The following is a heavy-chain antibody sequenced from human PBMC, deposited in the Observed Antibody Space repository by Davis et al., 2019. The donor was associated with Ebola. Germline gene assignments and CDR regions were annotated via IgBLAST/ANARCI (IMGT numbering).Heavy chain of an antibody. CDR1: GYTFTGYY. J-gene: IGHJ1*01. CDR3: ARVRDHWVVRGLEYFQH. Sequence: ASVKVSCKASGYTFTGYYMHWVRQAPGQGLEWMGWINPNSGGTNYAQKFQGRVTMTRDTSISTAYMELTRLRSDDTAVYYCARVRDHWVVRGLEYFQHWGQGTLVTVSS. D-gene: IGHD3-10*01. V-gene: IGHV1-2*02. CDR2: INPNSGGT.